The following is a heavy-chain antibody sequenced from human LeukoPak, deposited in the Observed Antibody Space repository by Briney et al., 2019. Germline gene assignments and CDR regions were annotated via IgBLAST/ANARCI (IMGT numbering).Heavy chain of an antibody. Sequence: PSETLSLTCTVSGGSISSYYWSWIRQPPGKGLEWIGYIYYSGNTNYNPSLKSRVTISVDTSKNQFSLKLSSVTAADTAVYYCAREWERPIVVVPQADDAFDIWGQGTMVTVSS. V-gene: IGHV4-59*12. D-gene: IGHD2-2*01. CDR1: GGSISSYY. CDR2: IYYSGNT. CDR3: AREWERPIVVVPQADDAFDI. J-gene: IGHJ3*02.